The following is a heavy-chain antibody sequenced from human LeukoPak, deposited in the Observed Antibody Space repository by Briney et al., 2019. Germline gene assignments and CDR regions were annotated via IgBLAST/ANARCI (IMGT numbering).Heavy chain of an antibody. Sequence: GESLKISCQGSGYSFTSYWIGWVRQMPGKGLEWMGIIYPGDSDTRCSPSFQGQVTISADRSISTAYLQWSSLQASDTAMYYCVRQGYTSSSRFDFWGQGTLVTVSS. D-gene: IGHD6-6*01. V-gene: IGHV5-51*01. CDR2: IYPGDSDT. J-gene: IGHJ4*02. CDR3: VRQGYTSSSRFDF. CDR1: GYSFTSYW.